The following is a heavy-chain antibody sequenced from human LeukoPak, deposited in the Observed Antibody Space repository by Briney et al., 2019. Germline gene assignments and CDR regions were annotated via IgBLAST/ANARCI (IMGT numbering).Heavy chain of an antibody. CDR2: IYYSGST. J-gene: IGHJ4*02. CDR3: ASSTWFGELSD. D-gene: IGHD3-10*01. CDR1: GGSISSYY. V-gene: IGHV4-59*01. Sequence: SETLSLTCTVSGGSISSYYWSWIRQPPGKGLEWIGYIYYSGSTNYNPSLKSRATISVDTSKNQFSLKLSSVTAADTAVYYCASSTWFGELSDWGQGTLVTVSS.